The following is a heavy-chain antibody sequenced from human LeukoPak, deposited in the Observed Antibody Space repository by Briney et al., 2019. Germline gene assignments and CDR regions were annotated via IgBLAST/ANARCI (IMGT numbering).Heavy chain of an antibody. V-gene: IGHV4-59*01. CDR1: GGSISSYY. Sequence: PSETLSLTCSVPGGSISSYYWSWIRQPPGKGLELIGYIYYRGSTNYNPSLKSRVTIPVDTSKNQFSLKLTSVTAADTAVYYCASSATNNWLDYWGQGTLVTVSS. CDR2: IYYRGST. D-gene: IGHD6-25*01. J-gene: IGHJ5*01. CDR3: ASSATNNWLDY.